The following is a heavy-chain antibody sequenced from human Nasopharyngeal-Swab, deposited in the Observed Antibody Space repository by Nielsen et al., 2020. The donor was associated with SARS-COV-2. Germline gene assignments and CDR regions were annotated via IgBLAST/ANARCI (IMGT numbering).Heavy chain of an antibody. J-gene: IGHJ6*02. V-gene: IGHV7-4-1*02. CDR3: ARGLTTVTTYYYYGMDV. Sequence: WVRQAPGQGLEWMGWINTNTGNPTYAQGFTGRFVFSLDTSVSTAYLQISSLKAEDTAVYYCARGLTTVTTYYYYGMDVWGQGTTVTVSS. CDR2: INTNTGNP. D-gene: IGHD4-11*01.